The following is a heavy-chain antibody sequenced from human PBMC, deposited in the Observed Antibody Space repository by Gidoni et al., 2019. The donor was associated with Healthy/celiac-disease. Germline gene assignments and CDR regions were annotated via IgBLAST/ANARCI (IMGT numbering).Heavy chain of an antibody. Sequence: QLQLQASGPGLVKPSETLYLTCTVSGGSITSSRSYWGWSRQPPGKGLEWSGSIYCSGSTYYNPSLKSRVTISVDTSKNQFSLKLSSVTAADTAVYYCAKNYGDYSSVSLYFDYWGQGTLVTVSS. CDR2: IYCSGST. V-gene: IGHV4-39*01. CDR1: GGSITSSRSY. D-gene: IGHD4-17*01. J-gene: IGHJ4*02. CDR3: AKNYGDYSSVSLYFDY.